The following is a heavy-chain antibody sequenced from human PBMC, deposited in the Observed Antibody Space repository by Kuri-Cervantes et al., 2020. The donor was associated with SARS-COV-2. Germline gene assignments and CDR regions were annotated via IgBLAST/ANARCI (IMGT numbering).Heavy chain of an antibody. CDR1: GFTFSSYS. CDR2: ISSSSSYI. J-gene: IGHJ6*03. Sequence: LSLTCAASGFTFSSYSMNWVRQAPGKGLEWVSSISSSSSYIYYADSVKGRFTISRDNAKNSLYLQMNSLRAEDTAVYYCARWYSSSWYHYYYMDVWGKGTTVTVSS. V-gene: IGHV3-21*01. D-gene: IGHD6-13*01. CDR3: ARWYSSSWYHYYYMDV.